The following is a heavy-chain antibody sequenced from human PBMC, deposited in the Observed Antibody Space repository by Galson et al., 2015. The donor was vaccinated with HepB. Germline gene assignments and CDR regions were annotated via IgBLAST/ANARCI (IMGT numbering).Heavy chain of an antibody. D-gene: IGHD6-13*01. CDR3: TTDPASRSTDHVSRTGSWYSPSNWYFDL. CDR1: GFTLNNAW. CDR2: IESKADGGTP. J-gene: IGHJ2*01. Sequence: SLRLSCAASGFTLNNAWVSWVRQAPGKGLEWVGRIESKADGGTPDYAAPVKGRFTISRDDSKNTVYLQMNSLKTEDTAVYYCTTDPASRSTDHVSRTGSWYSPSNWYFDLWGRGTLVTVSS. V-gene: IGHV3-15*04.